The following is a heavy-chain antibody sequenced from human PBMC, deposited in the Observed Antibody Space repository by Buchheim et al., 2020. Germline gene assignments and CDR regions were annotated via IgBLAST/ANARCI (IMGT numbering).Heavy chain of an antibody. CDR3: ARDLLYSLNY. Sequence: QVQLVESGGGVVQPGRSLRLSCAASGFAFSSYAMHWARQAPGKGLEWVAVISYDGSNKYYADSVKGRFTISRDNSKNTLYLQMNSLRAEDTAVYYCARDLLYSLNYWGQGTL. CDR1: GFAFSSYA. V-gene: IGHV3-30*04. CDR2: ISYDGSNK. D-gene: IGHD5-18*01. J-gene: IGHJ4*02.